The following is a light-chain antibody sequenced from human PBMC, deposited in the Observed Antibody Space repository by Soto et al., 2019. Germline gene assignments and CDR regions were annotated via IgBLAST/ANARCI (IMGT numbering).Light chain of an antibody. Sequence: DIEMTQSPSSLSASLGDTVTITCRASQGIGNFLAWYQQKPGDVPKLLIYAASTVQSGGPSRFSGSGSGTDFTLTISSLQPEDFATYYCHQTYSVPPTFGQGTKVDIK. CDR1: QGIGNF. CDR3: HQTYSVPPT. J-gene: IGKJ1*01. V-gene: IGKV1-27*01. CDR2: AAS.